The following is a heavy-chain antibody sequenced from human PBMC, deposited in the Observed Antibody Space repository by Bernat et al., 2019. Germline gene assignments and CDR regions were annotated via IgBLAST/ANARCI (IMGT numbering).Heavy chain of an antibody. CDR1: GFTLSDHY. J-gene: IGHJ4*02. CDR3: ARLERGGRSDY. V-gene: IGHV3-72*01. CDR2: STNKANSYTT. Sequence: EVQLVESGGGLVHPGGSLRLSCAASGFTLSDHYMDWVRQAPGKGLEWVGRSTNKANSYTTQYAASVKGRFTISRDDSKNSLYLQMNGLKTEDTAIYYCARLERGGRSDYWGQGTLVTVSS. D-gene: IGHD1-26*01.